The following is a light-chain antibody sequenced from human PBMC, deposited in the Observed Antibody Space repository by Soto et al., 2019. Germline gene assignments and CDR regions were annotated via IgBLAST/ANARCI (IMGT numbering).Light chain of an antibody. CDR1: QSVSSSY. CDR2: GAS. Sequence: EIVLTQSPGTLSLSPGERATLSCRASQSVSSSYLAWYRQRPGQAPRLLIYGASIRATGIPDRFSGSGPGTDFTLTISRLEPEDFAVYYCQQFGSSPSFGPGTTVDI. V-gene: IGKV3-20*01. J-gene: IGKJ3*01. CDR3: QQFGSSPS.